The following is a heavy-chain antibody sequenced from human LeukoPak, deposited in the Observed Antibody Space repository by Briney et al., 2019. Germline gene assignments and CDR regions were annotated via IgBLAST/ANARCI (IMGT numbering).Heavy chain of an antibody. CDR2: IKQDGSED. D-gene: IGHD2/OR15-2a*01. J-gene: IGHJ4*02. CDR3: ARDKIEGPSNFYN. CDR1: GFTFSRYW. Sequence: GGSLRLSCAASGFTFSRYWMTWVRQAPGKGPEWVANIKQDGSEDYYVDSVKGRFTISRDNAKNSLYLQMNSLRAEDTAIYYCARDKIEGPSNFYNWGQGTLVIVSS. V-gene: IGHV3-7*03.